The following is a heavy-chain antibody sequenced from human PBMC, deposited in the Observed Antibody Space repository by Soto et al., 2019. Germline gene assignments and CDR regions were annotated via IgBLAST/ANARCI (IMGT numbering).Heavy chain of an antibody. D-gene: IGHD6-6*01. CDR1: GYTFTSYY. Sequence: ASVKVSCKASGYTFTSYYMHWVRQAPGQGLEWMGIINPSGGSTSYAQKFQGRVTMTRDTSTSTVYMELSSLRSEDTAVYYCAREVRRMYRSSRLGAFDIWGQGTMVTVSS. CDR3: AREVRRMYRSSRLGAFDI. J-gene: IGHJ3*02. V-gene: IGHV1-46*01. CDR2: INPSGGST.